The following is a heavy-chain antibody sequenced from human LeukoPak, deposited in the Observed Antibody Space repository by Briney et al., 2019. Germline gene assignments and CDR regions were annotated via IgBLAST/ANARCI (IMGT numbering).Heavy chain of an antibody. J-gene: IGHJ4*02. D-gene: IGHD5-12*01. Sequence: GGSLRLSCAASGFTFSSYAMSWVRQAPGKGLGWVSAISGSGGSTYYAGSVKGRFTISRDNSKNTLYLQMNSLRAEDTAVYYCAKSGYDWYYFDYWGQGTLVTVSS. CDR1: GFTFSSYA. CDR3: AKSGYDWYYFDY. CDR2: ISGSGGST. V-gene: IGHV3-23*01.